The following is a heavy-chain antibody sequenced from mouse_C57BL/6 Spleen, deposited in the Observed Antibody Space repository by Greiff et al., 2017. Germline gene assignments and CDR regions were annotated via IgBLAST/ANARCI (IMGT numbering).Heavy chain of an antibody. CDR3: ARPYYYGSRDYAMDY. CDR2: ISSGSSNI. V-gene: IGHV5-17*01. J-gene: IGHJ4*01. Sequence: EVQVVESGGGLVKPGGSLKLSCAASGFSFSDYGMHWVRQAPEKRLEWVAYISSGSSNIYYADTVKGRFTISRDNAKNTLFLQMTSLTSANTAMYYCARPYYYGSRDYAMDYWGQGTSVTVSS. CDR1: GFSFSDYG. D-gene: IGHD1-1*01.